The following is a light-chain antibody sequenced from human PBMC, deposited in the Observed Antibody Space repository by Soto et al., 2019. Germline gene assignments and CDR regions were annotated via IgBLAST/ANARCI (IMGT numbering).Light chain of an antibody. Sequence: AIEMTQSPSSLSASVGDRVTITCRASQGIRKESSWYQQKPGKAPKLLIYAASSSHSGVPSRFSGSGSGTDFTLTISSLQPEDFATYFCLQDFNYPRTFGGGTKVEIK. CDR2: AAS. J-gene: IGKJ4*01. CDR1: QGIRKE. V-gene: IGKV1-6*01. CDR3: LQDFNYPRT.